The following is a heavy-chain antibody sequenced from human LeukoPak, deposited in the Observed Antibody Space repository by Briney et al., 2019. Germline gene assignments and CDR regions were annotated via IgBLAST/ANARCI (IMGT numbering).Heavy chain of an antibody. CDR3: ARGAMATTPFFDY. D-gene: IGHD5-24*01. J-gene: IGHJ4*02. V-gene: IGHV4-59*13. Sequence: NPSETLSLTCTVSGGSISSYYWSWIRQPPGKGLEWIGYLFYSGSTDYNPSLESRVTISVDTSKNQFSLKLRSVTAADTAVYYCARGAMATTPFFDYWGQGTLVTVSS. CDR2: LFYSGST. CDR1: GGSISSYY.